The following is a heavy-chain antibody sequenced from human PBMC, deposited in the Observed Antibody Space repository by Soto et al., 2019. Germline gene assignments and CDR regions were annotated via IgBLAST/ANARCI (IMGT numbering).Heavy chain of an antibody. J-gene: IGHJ4*02. Sequence: PSQTLSLTCVISVDIVSSNSAAWNCIRQSPSRGLEWLGRTYYRSKWYNDYAVSVKSRITINPDTSKNQFSLQLNSVTPEDTAVYYCARVGISVYYGPFDYWGQGTLVTVSS. CDR2: TYYRSKWYN. CDR1: VDIVSSNSAA. D-gene: IGHD3-10*01. CDR3: ARVGISVYYGPFDY. V-gene: IGHV6-1*01.